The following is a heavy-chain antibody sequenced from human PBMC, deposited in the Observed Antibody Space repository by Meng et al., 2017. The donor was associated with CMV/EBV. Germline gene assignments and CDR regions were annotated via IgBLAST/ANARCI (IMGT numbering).Heavy chain of an antibody. V-gene: IGHV3-21*01. CDR3: ARELTPGGN. CDR2: ISSSSSYI. Sequence: GESLKISCAASGFTVSSNYMSWVRQAPGKGLEWVSSISSSSSYIYYADSVKGRFTISRDNAKNSLYLQMNSLRAEDTAVYYCARELTPGGNWGQGTLVTVSS. D-gene: IGHD1-26*01. J-gene: IGHJ4*02. CDR1: GFTVSSNY.